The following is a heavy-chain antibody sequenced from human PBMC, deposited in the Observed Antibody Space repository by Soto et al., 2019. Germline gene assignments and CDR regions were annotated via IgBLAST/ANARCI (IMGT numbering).Heavy chain of an antibody. CDR3: ARGESVVGDY. J-gene: IGHJ4*02. D-gene: IGHD2-15*01. CDR2: IIPIFGTA. V-gene: IGHV1-2*06. CDR1: GYIFTDNY. Sequence: GASVKVSCKDSGYIFTDNYMHWVRQAPGQELGWMGRIIPIFGTANYAQKFQGRVTITRDTSASTAYMELSSLRSEDTAVYYCARGESVVGDYWGQGTLVTVSS.